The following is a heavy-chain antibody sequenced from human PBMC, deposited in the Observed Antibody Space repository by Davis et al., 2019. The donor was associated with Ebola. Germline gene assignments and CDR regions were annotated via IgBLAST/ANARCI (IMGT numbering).Heavy chain of an antibody. CDR3: ARDLRYDSSGYDYYFYMDV. CDR2: IYYSGST. V-gene: IGHV4-31*03. D-gene: IGHD3-22*01. J-gene: IGHJ6*03. CDR1: GGSISPGGSY. Sequence: PSETLSLTCTVSGGSISPGGSYWSRIRQHPGKGLESIGYIYYSGSTYYKPSLKSRVTISLDTSKNQFSLNLYSVTAADTAGYYCARDLRYDSSGYDYYFYMDVWGKGTTVTVSS.